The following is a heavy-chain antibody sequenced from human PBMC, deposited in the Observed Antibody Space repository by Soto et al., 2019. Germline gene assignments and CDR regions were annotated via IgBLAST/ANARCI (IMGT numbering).Heavy chain of an antibody. J-gene: IGHJ4*02. V-gene: IGHV6-1*01. D-gene: IGHD6-19*01. CDR1: GDSVSSNNAA. CDR2: NFYRSKWYY. Sequence: SQSLSLTCSISGDSVSSNNAAWNWIRQSPSRGLECLGRNFYRSKWYYDYAPSLKSRININADTSKNQVSLHLKSTTPEDTAVYYCVRDRSGWRIFHXWGQGTLVTVSX. CDR3: VRDRSGWRIFHX.